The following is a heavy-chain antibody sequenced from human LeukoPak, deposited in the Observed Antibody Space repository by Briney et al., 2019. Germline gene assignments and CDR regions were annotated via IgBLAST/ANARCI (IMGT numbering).Heavy chain of an antibody. CDR3: ARLTTVVTDDHY. D-gene: IGHD4-23*01. J-gene: IGHJ4*02. CDR2: IYYSGST. CDR1: GGSISSYY. Sequence: SETLSLTCTVSGGSISSYYWSWIRQPPGKGLEWIGYIYYSGSTNYDPSLKSRVTISVDTSKNQFSLKLSSVTAADTAVYYCARLTTVVTDDHYWGQGTLVTVSS. V-gene: IGHV4-59*01.